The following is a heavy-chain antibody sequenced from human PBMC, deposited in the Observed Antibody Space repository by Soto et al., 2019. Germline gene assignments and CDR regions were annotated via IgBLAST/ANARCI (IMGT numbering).Heavy chain of an antibody. CDR2: INANSGRT. CDR1: GYAFSQFY. J-gene: IGHJ6*03. Sequence: QVQLVQSGAEWKKPGASVKVSCKASGYAFSQFYIHWMRQAPGQGLGWMGWINANSGRTNFAQTFQGWVTMTRETSIKTVYMELSGLRSDATAVYYCARESGGTTATLDYYYFYMDVWGKGTTVTVSS. D-gene: IGHD4-17*01. CDR3: ARESGGTTATLDYYYFYMDV. V-gene: IGHV1-2*04.